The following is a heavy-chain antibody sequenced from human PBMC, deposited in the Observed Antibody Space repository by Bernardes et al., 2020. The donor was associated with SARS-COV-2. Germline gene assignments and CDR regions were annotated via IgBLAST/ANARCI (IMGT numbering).Heavy chain of an antibody. J-gene: IGHJ5*02. Sequence: GGSLRLSCVVSDSTFSAWWMHWVRQAPGKGLVWVSRVTSDGTTTTYADSVKGRFTISRDNAWNSLYLQMNSLRAEDTAVYYCARSPPRSWYDNWGQGTLVTVSS. CDR2: VTSDGTTT. V-gene: IGHV3-74*01. CDR1: DSTFSAWW. D-gene: IGHD1-26*01. CDR3: ARSPPRSWYDN.